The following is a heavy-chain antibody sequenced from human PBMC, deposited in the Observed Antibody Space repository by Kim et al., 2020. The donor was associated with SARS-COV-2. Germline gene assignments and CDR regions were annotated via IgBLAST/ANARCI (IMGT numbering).Heavy chain of an antibody. D-gene: IGHD6-19*01. V-gene: IGHV3-13*01. CDR2: IGTAGDT. CDR1: GFTFSSYD. CDR3: ARGIRGIAVAGTPGMAGAFAI. J-gene: IGHJ3*02. Sequence: GGSLRLSCAASGFTFSSYDMHWVRQATGKGLEWVSAIGTAGDTYYPGSVKGRFTISRENAKNSLYLQMNSLRAGDTAVYYCARGIRGIAVAGTPGMAGAFAIWCQGTMVTVSS.